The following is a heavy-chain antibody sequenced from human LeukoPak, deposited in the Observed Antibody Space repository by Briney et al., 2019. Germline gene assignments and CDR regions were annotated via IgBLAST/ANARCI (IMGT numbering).Heavy chain of an antibody. Sequence: SVKVSCKASGGTFSSYAISWVRQAPGEGLEWMGGIIPIFGTANYAQKFQGRVTITADESTSKAYMELSSLRSEDTAVYYCARGSITMVRGVMAWFDPWGQGTLVTVSS. CDR3: ARGSITMVRGVMAWFDP. D-gene: IGHD3-10*01. V-gene: IGHV1-69*13. CDR2: IIPIFGTA. J-gene: IGHJ5*02. CDR1: GGTFSSYA.